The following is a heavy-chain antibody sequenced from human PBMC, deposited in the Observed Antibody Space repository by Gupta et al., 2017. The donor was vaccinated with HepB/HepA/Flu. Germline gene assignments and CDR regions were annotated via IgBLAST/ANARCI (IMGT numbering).Heavy chain of an antibody. Sequence: TINVFAMAWVRQAPGKGLEWVSALTGSGGDTYYADSVKGRFTISRDNSKNTLFFQMNSLRAEDTAVYYCAKLSATYYDSSGYYCDYWGRGTLVTVSS. CDR2: LTGSGGDT. J-gene: IGHJ4*02. D-gene: IGHD3-22*01. CDR1: TINVFA. CDR3: AKLSATYYDSSGYYCDY. V-gene: IGHV3-23*01.